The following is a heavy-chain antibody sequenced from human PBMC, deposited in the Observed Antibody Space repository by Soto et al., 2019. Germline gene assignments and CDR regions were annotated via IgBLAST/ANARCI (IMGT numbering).Heavy chain of an antibody. J-gene: IGHJ5*02. CDR2: IYYSGST. D-gene: IGHD5-12*01. Sequence: QVQLQESGPGLVKPSQTLSLTCTVSGGSISSGGYYWSWIRQHPGKGLELIGYIYYSGSTYYNPSLKSRVTISVDTSKNQFSLKLSSVTAADTAVYYCAREEGGGYDHRWFDPWGQGTLVTVSS. CDR1: GGSISSGGYY. CDR3: AREEGGGYDHRWFDP. V-gene: IGHV4-31*03.